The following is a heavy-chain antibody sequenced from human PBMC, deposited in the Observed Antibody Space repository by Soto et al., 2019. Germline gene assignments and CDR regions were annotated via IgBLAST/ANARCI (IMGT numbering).Heavy chain of an antibody. CDR2: IIPILGIA. CDR3: ARDGVGA. Sequence: QVQLVQSGAEVKKPGSSVKVSCNASGGTFSSYTISWVRQAPGQGLEWMGRIIPILGIANYAQKFQGRVTITAHKSTSTAYMELSSLRSEDTAVYYCARDGVGAWGQGTLVTVSS. V-gene: IGHV1-69*08. CDR1: GGTFSSYT. D-gene: IGHD3-16*01. J-gene: IGHJ4*02.